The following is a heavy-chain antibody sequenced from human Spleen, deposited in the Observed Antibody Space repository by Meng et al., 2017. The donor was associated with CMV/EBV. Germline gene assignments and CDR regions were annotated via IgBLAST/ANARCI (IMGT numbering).Heavy chain of an antibody. Sequence: GESLKISCAASGFTFSKYGMHWVRQAPGKGLEWLSFIYGDGNNKRYTDSVKGRFTISRDNSRNTLYLQMSSLKNEDAAVYYCVKETGLGGTRDHWGQGTLVTVSS. D-gene: IGHD1-26*01. V-gene: IGHV3-30*02. CDR2: IYGDGNNK. CDR3: VKETGLGGTRDH. CDR1: GFTFSKYG. J-gene: IGHJ4*02.